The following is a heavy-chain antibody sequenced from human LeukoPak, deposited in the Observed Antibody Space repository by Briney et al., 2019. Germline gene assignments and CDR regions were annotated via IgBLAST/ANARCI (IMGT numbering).Heavy chain of an antibody. CDR1: GYSFPSYW. V-gene: IGHV5-10-1*01. CDR3: ASLPRSSWYFFDS. Sequence: GDSLKISCKGSGYSFPSYWISWVRQMPGKGLEWMGRFDPSDSYTNYSPSFQGHVTISADKSISTAYLQWSSLKASDTAMYYCASLPRSSWYFFDSWGQGTLVTVSS. D-gene: IGHD6-13*01. CDR2: FDPSDSYT. J-gene: IGHJ4*02.